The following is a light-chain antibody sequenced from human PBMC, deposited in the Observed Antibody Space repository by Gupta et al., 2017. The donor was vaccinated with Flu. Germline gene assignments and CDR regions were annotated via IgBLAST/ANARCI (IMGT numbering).Light chain of an antibody. Sequence: QSVLTQPPSVSAAPGQKVTISCSGSSSHIGINYLSWYQQLPGTAPNHLLYENNKRRAGGPARGSGSNSGTAATIAITGLQTGDEVDDYCGTSENSRNNARVFGNGTKGTVL. J-gene: IGLJ1*01. V-gene: IGLV1-51*02. CDR3: GTSENSRNNARV. CDR2: ENN. CDR1: SSHIGINY.